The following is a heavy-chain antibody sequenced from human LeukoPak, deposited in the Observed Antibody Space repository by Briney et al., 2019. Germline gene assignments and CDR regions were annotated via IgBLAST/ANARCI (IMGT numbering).Heavy chain of an antibody. V-gene: IGHV3-23*01. CDR2: ISGSGGST. CDR1: GSIFSSYA. Sequence: GGSMRLSCPAFGSIFSSYAMSWVRQVPGKGMEWDSAISGSGGSTYYADSVKCRFTISRDNSKNTLYLQMNSLRTYDTAVYYCARDPPSTRLNWLDPWGQRTRVTVSS. CDR3: ARDPPSTRLNWLDP. J-gene: IGHJ5*02.